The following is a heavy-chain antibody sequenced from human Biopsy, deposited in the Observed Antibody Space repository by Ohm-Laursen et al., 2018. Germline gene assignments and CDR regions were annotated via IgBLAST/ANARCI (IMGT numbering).Heavy chain of an antibody. CDR3: SRAPFGGGSYSEFDY. Sequence: GSLRLSCAASGFSFSSYWMHWVRQGPGKGLVWVSRINIDGSTTGYADSVKGRFTISRDNAKNTLYLQMNSLGVEDSAVYYCSRAPFGGGSYSEFDYWGQGSLVTVSS. V-gene: IGHV3-74*01. D-gene: IGHD2-15*01. CDR2: INIDGSTT. CDR1: GFSFSSYW. J-gene: IGHJ4*02.